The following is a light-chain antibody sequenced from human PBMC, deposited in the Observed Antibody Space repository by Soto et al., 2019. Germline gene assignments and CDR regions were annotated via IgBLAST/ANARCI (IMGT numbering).Light chain of an antibody. J-gene: IGLJ3*02. CDR1: SSNIGDNY. CDR2: DNY. Sequence: QSVLTQPPSVSAAPGQKVTISCSGSSSNIGDNYVSWYQQLPGTAPKLLIYDNYKRPSGIPDRFSGSKSGTSATLGITGLQTGDEADYYCGTWDSSLSGEVFGGGTKLTVL. V-gene: IGLV1-51*01. CDR3: GTWDSSLSGEV.